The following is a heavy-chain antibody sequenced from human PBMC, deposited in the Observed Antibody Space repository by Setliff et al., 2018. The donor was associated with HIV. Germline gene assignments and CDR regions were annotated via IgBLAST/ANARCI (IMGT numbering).Heavy chain of an antibody. Sequence: ASETLSLTCAVYGGSFSAYHWRWIRQTPGKGLEWLGEINHSGSTAYNLALESRVSMSIDTSKNQFSLKLTSVTAADTAIYYCARGRDYTGSWFRPFYLDFWGHGNLVTFS. CDR2: INHSGST. D-gene: IGHD3-3*01. CDR3: ARGRDYTGSWFRPFYLDF. V-gene: IGHV4-34*01. J-gene: IGHJ4*01. CDR1: GGSFSAYH.